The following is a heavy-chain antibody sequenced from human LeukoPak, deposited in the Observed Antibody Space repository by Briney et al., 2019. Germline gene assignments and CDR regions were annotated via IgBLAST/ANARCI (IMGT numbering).Heavy chain of an antibody. D-gene: IGHD6-19*01. Sequence: GGSLRLSCAASGFTFNNYAMTWVRQAPGKGLEWVSGISGSGDSTHLADSVKGRFTISRDNSKNTLYLQMSSLRAEDTAVYYCARTYSSGWYNGYDPWGQGTLVTVSS. V-gene: IGHV3-23*01. CDR2: ISGSGDST. CDR3: ARTYSSGWYNGYDP. CDR1: GFTFNNYA. J-gene: IGHJ5*02.